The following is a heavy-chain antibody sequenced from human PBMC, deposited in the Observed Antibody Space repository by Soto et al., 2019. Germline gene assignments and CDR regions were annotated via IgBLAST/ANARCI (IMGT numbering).Heavy chain of an antibody. CDR2: INPSGGST. CDR3: AREGYMVVAATRGYYYYGMDV. J-gene: IGHJ6*02. Sequence: QVQLVQSGAEVKKPGASVKVSCKASGYTFTSYYMHWVRQAPGQGLEWMGIINPSGGSTSYAQKFQGRVTMTMDTSTSTVYMELSSLRSEDTAVYYCAREGYMVVAATRGYYYYGMDVWGQGTTVTVSS. CDR1: GYTFTSYY. V-gene: IGHV1-46*01. D-gene: IGHD2-15*01.